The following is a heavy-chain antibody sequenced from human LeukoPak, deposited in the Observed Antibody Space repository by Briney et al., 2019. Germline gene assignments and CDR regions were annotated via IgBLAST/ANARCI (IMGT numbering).Heavy chain of an antibody. CDR3: ARDHLTLAARVDF. V-gene: IGHV1-18*01. CDR1: GYTFTTFG. CDR2: ISGYNFNT. D-gene: IGHD2-15*01. J-gene: IGHJ4*02. Sequence: ASVKVSCEGSGYTFTTFGISWVRQAPGQGLEWMGWISGYNFNTKYGQNLQGRVTMTIDTSTSTAYMELRSLRSDDTAVYYCARDHLTLAARVDFWGQGTLVTVSS.